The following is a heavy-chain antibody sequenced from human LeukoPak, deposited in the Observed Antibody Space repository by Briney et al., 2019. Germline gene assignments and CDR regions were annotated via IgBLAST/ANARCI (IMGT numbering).Heavy chain of an antibody. CDR1: GGTFSSYA. CDR2: IIPIFGTA. V-gene: IGHV1-69*05. Sequence: SVKVSCKASGGTFSSYAISWVRQAPGQGLEWMGGIIPIFGTANYAQKFQGRVTITTDESTSTAYTELSSLRSEDTAVYYCARDGYRLSGYFYYMDVWGKGTTVTVSS. J-gene: IGHJ6*03. D-gene: IGHD2-2*03. CDR3: ARDGYRLSGYFYYMDV.